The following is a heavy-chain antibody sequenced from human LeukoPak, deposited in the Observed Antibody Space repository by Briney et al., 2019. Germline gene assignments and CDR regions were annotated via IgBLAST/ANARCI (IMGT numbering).Heavy chain of an antibody. CDR1: GFTFSRHW. Sequence: GGSLRLSCAASGFTFSRHWMSWVRQAPGKGLEWVANIKEDGSEKDFVDSVKGRLSISRDNDKNFLFLELNSLRAEDTAVYFCTREGVGGFDIWGQGAMVTVFS. J-gene: IGHJ3*02. V-gene: IGHV3-7*01. CDR2: IKEDGSEK. CDR3: TREGVGGFDI. D-gene: IGHD3-16*01.